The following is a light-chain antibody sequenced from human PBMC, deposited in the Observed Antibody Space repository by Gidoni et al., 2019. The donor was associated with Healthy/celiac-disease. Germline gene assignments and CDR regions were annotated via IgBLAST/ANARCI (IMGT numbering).Light chain of an antibody. J-gene: IGLJ1*01. Sequence: QSGLTQPAFVSGSSGQSISISCTGTSSDVGGYNYVSWYQQHPCKAPKLMIYDVSNRPSGVSNRFSGSKSGNTASLTISGLQAEDEADYYCSSYTSSSTLYVFGTGTKVTVL. V-gene: IGLV2-14*03. CDR2: DVS. CDR1: SSDVGGYNY. CDR3: SSYTSSSTLYV.